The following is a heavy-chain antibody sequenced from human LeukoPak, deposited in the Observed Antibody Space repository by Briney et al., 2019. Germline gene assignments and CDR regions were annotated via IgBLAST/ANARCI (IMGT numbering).Heavy chain of an antibody. V-gene: IGHV3-30-3*01. CDR3: ARDAQSGAFSDFDY. CDR2: ITHNGGTQ. D-gene: IGHD1-26*01. Sequence: GTSLRLSCEASGFTFGNYAIHWVRQVPGEGLEWVAIITHNGGTQYYADSVKGRFTISRDNSQSTVFLQMSSLRPEDTAVYYCARDAQSGAFSDFDYWGQGTLVTVSS. J-gene: IGHJ4*02. CDR1: GFTFGNYA.